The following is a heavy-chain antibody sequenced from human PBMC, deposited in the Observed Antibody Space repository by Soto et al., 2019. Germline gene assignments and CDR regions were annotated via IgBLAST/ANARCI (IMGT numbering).Heavy chain of an antibody. CDR1: GYSISSGYY. CDR2: IYHSGST. J-gene: IGHJ6*02. CDR3: ARDGITMVRGGNGMDL. D-gene: IGHD3-10*01. V-gene: IGHV4-38-2*02. Sequence: SETLSLTCAVSGYSISSGYYWGWIRQPPGKGLEWIGSIYHSGSTYYNPSLKSRVTISVDTSKNQFSLKLSSVTAADTAVYYCARDGITMVRGGNGMDLWGQGTTVTVSS.